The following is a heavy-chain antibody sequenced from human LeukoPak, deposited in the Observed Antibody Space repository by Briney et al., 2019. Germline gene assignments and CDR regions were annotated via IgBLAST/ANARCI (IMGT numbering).Heavy chain of an antibody. Sequence: SETLSLTCTVSGGSISNYYWSWIRQPPGKGLEWIGYIYSSGNTNYNPSLKSRVTTSVDTSKNQFSLKLPSVTAADTAVYYCARGGGGLGFTTGWYFDCWGQGTLVTVSS. J-gene: IGHJ4*02. V-gene: IGHV4-59*01. CDR1: GGSISNYY. CDR3: ARGGGGLGFTTGWYFDC. D-gene: IGHD6-19*01. CDR2: IYSSGNT.